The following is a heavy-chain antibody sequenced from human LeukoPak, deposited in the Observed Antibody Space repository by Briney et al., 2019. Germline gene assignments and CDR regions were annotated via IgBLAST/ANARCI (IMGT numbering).Heavy chain of an antibody. J-gene: IGHJ4*02. CDR2: INHSGSA. V-gene: IGHV4-34*01. CDR3: ATGTYTRDGPYY. Sequence: SETLSLTCAVYGGTFSGYYWTWIRQPPGKGLEWIGEINHSGSANYNPSLKSRVTMSVDTSKNQFSLRLNSVTPSDTAVYYCATGTYTRDGPYYWGQGALVTVSS. CDR1: GGTFSGYY. D-gene: IGHD2-2*02.